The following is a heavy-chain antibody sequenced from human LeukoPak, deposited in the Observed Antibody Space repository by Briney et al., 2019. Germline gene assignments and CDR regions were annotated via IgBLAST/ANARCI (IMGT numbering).Heavy chain of an antibody. CDR2: VNPNSGNT. CDR1: GGTFSSYA. D-gene: IGHD1-1*01. CDR3: AREKLRTDNNFDT. J-gene: IGHJ5*02. Sequence: ASVKVSCKASGGTFSSYAINWVRQASGQGLEWMGWVNPNSGNTGYAQKFQGRVTMTMSTSITTAYMELSSLRSEDTAVYYCAREKLRTDNNFDTWGQGTLVTVSS. V-gene: IGHV1-8*02.